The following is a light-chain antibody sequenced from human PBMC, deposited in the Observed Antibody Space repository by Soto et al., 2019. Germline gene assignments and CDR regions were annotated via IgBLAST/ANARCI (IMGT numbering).Light chain of an antibody. V-gene: IGKV1-5*03. CDR2: KAS. J-gene: IGKJ3*01. Sequence: DIQMTQSPSTLSASVGDRVIITCRASESIRSWLAWYQQRPGKAPELLISKASTLESGVPSRFSRSGSGTEFTLPISSLQPDDFASYYCQQYNSYRRFTFGPGTKVPIK. CDR1: ESIRSW. CDR3: QQYNSYRRFT.